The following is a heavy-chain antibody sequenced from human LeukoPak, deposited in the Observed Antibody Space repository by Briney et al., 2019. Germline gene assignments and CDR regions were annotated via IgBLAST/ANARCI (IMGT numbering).Heavy chain of an antibody. CDR3: ARTLGQYGDYDY. Sequence: ASVKVSCKASGYTFTSYYMHWVRQAPGQGLEWMGIINPSGGSTSYAPKFQGRVTMTRDTSTSTAYMELSSLKSEDTAVYYCARTLGQYGDYDYWGQGTLVTVSS. CDR2: INPSGGST. CDR1: GYTFTSYY. J-gene: IGHJ4*02. V-gene: IGHV1-46*03. D-gene: IGHD4-17*01.